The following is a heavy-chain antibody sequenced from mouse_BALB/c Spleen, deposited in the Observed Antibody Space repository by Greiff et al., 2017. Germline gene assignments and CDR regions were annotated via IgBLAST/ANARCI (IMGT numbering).Heavy chain of an antibody. CDR3: ARLDYGSSYEEYYFDY. CDR2: IDPENGNT. D-gene: IGHD1-1*01. J-gene: IGHJ2*01. V-gene: IGHV14-1*02. Sequence: EVQRVESGAELVRPGALVKLSCKASGFNIKDYYMHWVKQRPEQGLEWIGWIDPENGNTIYDPKFQGKASITADTSSNTAYLQLSSLTSEDTAVYYCARLDYGSSYEEYYFDYWGQGTTLTVSS. CDR1: GFNIKDYY.